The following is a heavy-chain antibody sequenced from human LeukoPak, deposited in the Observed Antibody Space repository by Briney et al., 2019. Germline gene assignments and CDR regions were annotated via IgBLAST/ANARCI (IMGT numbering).Heavy chain of an antibody. CDR2: IYYSGST. J-gene: IGHJ4*02. CDR1: GGSISNFY. V-gene: IGHV4-59*01. D-gene: IGHD6-6*01. CDR3: ARGRGIAARFFDY. Sequence: SETLSLTCTVSGGSISNFYWSWIRQPPGKGLEWIGHIYYSGSTNYNPSLKSRVTISLDTSKNQFSLKLSSVTAADTAVYYCARGRGIAARFFDYWGQGTLVTVSS.